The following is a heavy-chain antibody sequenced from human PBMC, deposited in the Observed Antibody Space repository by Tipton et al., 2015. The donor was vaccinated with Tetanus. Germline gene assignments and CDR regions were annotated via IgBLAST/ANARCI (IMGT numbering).Heavy chain of an antibody. Sequence: VQLVQSGAEVKKPGQSLKISCKASGHNSRSYWISWARQMPGKGLEWMGIISPGDSEATYSPSFEGHVTISLDKSISTAYLQWTSLKPSDTAIYFCARLPKHYSASGSTWGQGTLVTVSS. CDR3: ARLPKHYSASGST. J-gene: IGHJ5*02. CDR1: GHNSRSYW. D-gene: IGHD3-10*01. CDR2: ISPGDSEA. V-gene: IGHV5-51*01.